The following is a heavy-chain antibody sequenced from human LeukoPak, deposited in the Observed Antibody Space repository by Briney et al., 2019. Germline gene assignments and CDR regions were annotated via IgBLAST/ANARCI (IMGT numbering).Heavy chain of an antibody. V-gene: IGHV4-59*01. CDR3: ASGYSSGWSYAFDI. CDR1: GGSISSYH. Sequence: ASETLSLTCTVSGGSISSYHWSWIRQPPGKGLEWIGYIYYSGYTNYNPSLKSRVTISVDTSKNQFSLKLSSVTAADTVVYYCASGYSSGWSYAFDIWGQGTMLTVSS. CDR2: IYYSGYT. D-gene: IGHD6-19*01. J-gene: IGHJ3*02.